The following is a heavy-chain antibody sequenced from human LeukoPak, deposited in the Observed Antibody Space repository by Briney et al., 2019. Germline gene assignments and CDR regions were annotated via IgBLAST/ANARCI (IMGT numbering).Heavy chain of an antibody. CDR1: GGTFSSDT. Sequence: ASVKVSCKASGGTFSSDTISWVRQAPGQGLEWMGRIIPILGIANYAQKFEGRVTITADKSTSTAYMELSSLRSEDTAVYYCAREISSSSWSVGWFDPWGQGTLVTVSP. CDR2: IIPILGIA. J-gene: IGHJ5*02. V-gene: IGHV1-69*04. D-gene: IGHD6-13*01. CDR3: AREISSSSWSVGWFDP.